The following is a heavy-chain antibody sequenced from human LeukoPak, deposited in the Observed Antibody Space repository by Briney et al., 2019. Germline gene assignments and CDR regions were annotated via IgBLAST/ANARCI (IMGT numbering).Heavy chain of an antibody. Sequence: SETLSLTCAVYGGSFTSYYWSWIRQPPGKGLEWIAEINNSGTTNYNPSLKGRVTISVDTSKNQVSLKLSSVTAADTAMYYCASSRGYTSGLWYYYMEVWGKGTTVTVSS. V-gene: IGHV4-34*01. J-gene: IGHJ6*03. CDR1: GGSFTSYY. D-gene: IGHD6-25*01. CDR2: INNSGTT. CDR3: ASSRGYTSGLWYYYMEV.